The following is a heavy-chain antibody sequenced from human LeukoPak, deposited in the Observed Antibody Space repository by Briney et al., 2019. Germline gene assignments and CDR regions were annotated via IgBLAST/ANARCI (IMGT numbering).Heavy chain of an antibody. CDR1: GDSVSSNSAA. V-gene: IGHV6-1*01. CDR2: TYYRSEWYT. J-gene: IGHJ4*02. Sequence: SQTLSLTCAISGDSVSSNSAAWSWLRQSPSRGLEWLGRTYYRSEWYTEYAVSVKSRITINPDTSKNQFSLQLNSVTPEDTAVYYCARGSYTSTWFWGQGTLVTVSS. D-gene: IGHD6-13*01. CDR3: ARGSYTSTWF.